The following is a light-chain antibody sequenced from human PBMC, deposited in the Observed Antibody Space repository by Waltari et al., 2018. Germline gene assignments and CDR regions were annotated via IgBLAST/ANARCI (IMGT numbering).Light chain of an antibody. CDR3: QQRSDWPRLT. J-gene: IGKJ4*01. CDR2: DAS. Sequence: ELVLSQSPATLSLSPGEIATLSCRASQSVDSYLAWYQQKPGQAPRLLIYDASNRATGIPARFRGSGSGTDLTLTITSLEPEDFAVYYCQQRSDWPRLTFGGGTKVEIK. V-gene: IGKV3-11*01. CDR1: QSVDSY.